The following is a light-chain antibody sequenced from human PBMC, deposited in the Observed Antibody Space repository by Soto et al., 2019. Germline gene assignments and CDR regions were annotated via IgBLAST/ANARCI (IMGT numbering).Light chain of an antibody. CDR1: QSVLYSSNNKNY. V-gene: IGKV4-1*01. CDR3: QQYYSAPYT. Sequence: DTVMTQSPDSLAVSLGERATINCKSSQSVLYSSNNKNYLAWYQQKRRQPPKLLIYWASTRESGVPDRFSGGGTGTDFMLTISSLQAEDVAVYYCQQYYSAPYTFGQGTKLEIK. CDR2: WAS. J-gene: IGKJ2*01.